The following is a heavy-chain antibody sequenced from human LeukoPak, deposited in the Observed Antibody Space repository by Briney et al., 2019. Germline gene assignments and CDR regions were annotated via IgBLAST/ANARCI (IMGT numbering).Heavy chain of an antibody. CDR1: GGSISSYY. J-gene: IGHJ6*02. D-gene: IGHD4-11*01. CDR3: ARVGGSNFYNYGMDV. Sequence: SETLSLTCTVSGGSISSYYWSWIRQPPGKGLEWIGYIYFSGSTNYNPSLKRRVTMSVVTSKNQFSLRLTSVTAADTATYYCARVGGSNFYNYGMDVWGQGTTVIVSS. V-gene: IGHV4-59*01. CDR2: IYFSGST.